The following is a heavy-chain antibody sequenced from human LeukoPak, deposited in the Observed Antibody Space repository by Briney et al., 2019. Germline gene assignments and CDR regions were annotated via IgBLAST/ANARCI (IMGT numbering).Heavy chain of an antibody. V-gene: IGHV4-59*08. CDR2: IYYSGST. CDR3: ARHGTLGSITYPLDY. CDR1: GGSISSYY. J-gene: IGHJ4*02. D-gene: IGHD3-16*01. Sequence: SETQSLTCTVSGGSISSYYWSWIRQAPGKGLEWIGNIYYSGSTNYNPSLKSRVTISVDTSKNQFSLKLSSVTAADTAVYYCARHGTLGSITYPLDYWGQRTLVTVSS.